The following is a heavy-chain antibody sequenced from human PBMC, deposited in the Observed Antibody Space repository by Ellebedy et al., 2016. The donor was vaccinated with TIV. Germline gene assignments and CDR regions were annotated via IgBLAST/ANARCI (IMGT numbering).Heavy chain of an antibody. V-gene: IGHV3-30-3*01. CDR2: ISYDGSNK. CDR1: GFTFSSYA. CDR3: ARGVGFRGGDY. J-gene: IGHJ4*02. D-gene: IGHD3-10*01. Sequence: GESLKISCAASGFTFSSYAMHWVRQAPGKGLEWVAVISYDGSNKYYADSVKGRFTISRDNSKNTLYLQMNSLRTEDRAVYYCARGVGFRGGDYWGQGTLVTVSS.